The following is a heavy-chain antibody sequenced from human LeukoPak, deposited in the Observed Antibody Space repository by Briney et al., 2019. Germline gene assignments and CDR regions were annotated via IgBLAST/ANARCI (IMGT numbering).Heavy chain of an antibody. V-gene: IGHV3-30*18. J-gene: IGHJ4*02. D-gene: IGHD4-23*01. CDR1: GFTFSSYG. CDR2: ISYDGSNK. CDR3: AKDRANTVAIDY. Sequence: PGGSLRLSCAASGFTFSSYGMHWVRQAPGKGLEWVAVISYDGSNKYYADSVKGRFTISRGNSKNTLYLQMNSLRAGDTAVYYCAKDRANTVAIDYWGQGTLVTVSS.